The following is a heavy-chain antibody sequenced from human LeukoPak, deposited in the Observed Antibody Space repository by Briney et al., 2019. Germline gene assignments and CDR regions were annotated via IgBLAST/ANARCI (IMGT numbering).Heavy chain of an antibody. D-gene: IGHD1-26*01. CDR3: VRWGLYHYSGTSGDY. Sequence: GGSLRLSCAASGFTFSDYYMSWIRQAPGKGLEWVSSISSSSSYIYYADSVKGRFTISRGNSESSLYLQLSSLGGEDTAVYYCVRWGLYHYSGTSGDYWGEGTLVTVSS. CDR1: GFTFSDYY. CDR2: ISSSSSYI. V-gene: IGHV3-11*06. J-gene: IGHJ4*02.